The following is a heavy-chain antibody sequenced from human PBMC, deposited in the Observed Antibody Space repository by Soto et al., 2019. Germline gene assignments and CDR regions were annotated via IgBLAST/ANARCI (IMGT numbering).Heavy chain of an antibody. CDR1: GGSFSGDY. CDR3: ARGPLMRSIAAAGTIPGKNFDY. V-gene: IGHV4-34*01. J-gene: IGHJ4*02. D-gene: IGHD6-13*01. Sequence: PSGTLSLTCAVYGGSFSGDYWSWIRQPQGKGLEWIGEINHSGSTNYNPSLKSRVTISVDTSKNQFSLKLSSVTAADTAVYYCARGPLMRSIAAAGTIPGKNFDYWGQGTLVTVSS. CDR2: INHSGST.